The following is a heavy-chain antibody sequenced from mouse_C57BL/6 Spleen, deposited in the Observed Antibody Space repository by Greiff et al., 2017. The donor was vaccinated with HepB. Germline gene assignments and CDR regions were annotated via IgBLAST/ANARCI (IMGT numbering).Heavy chain of an antibody. Sequence: VKLQQPGAELVKPGASVKLSCKASGYTFTSYWMQWVKQRPGQGLEWIGEIDPSDSYTNYNQKFRGKATWTVDTSSSTAYMQLSSVTSEDSAVYYCARKALYDGYYEFAYWGQGTLVTVSA. J-gene: IGHJ3*01. CDR1: GYTFTSYW. CDR3: ARKALYDGYYEFAY. D-gene: IGHD2-3*01. V-gene: IGHV1-50*01. CDR2: IDPSDSYT.